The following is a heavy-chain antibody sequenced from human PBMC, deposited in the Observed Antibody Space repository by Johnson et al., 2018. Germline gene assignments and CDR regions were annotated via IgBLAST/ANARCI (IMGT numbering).Heavy chain of an antibody. CDR2: INHSGRT. D-gene: IGHD4-17*01. J-gene: IGHJ3*02. CDR1: GGSFSGFY. CDR3: ATIKTPVITGAFDI. Sequence: QVQLQESGPGLVKPSETLSLTCAVYGGSFSGFYWSWIRQPPGKGLEWIWEINHSGRTNYNPSLKSRVTISLDPSKNQFSLKLSSVTAADTAVYYCATIKTPVITGAFDIWGQGTVVTVSS. V-gene: IGHV4-34*01.